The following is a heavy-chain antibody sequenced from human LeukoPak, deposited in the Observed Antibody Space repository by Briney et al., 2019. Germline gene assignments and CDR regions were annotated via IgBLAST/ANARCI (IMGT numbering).Heavy chain of an antibody. Sequence: PSETLSLTCAVYGGSFSGYYWSWIRQPPGKGLEWIGEINHSGSTNYNPSLKSRVTISVDTSKNQFSLKLSSVTAADTAVYYCARDWGGSDYYDSSGYPEYWGQGTLVTVSS. V-gene: IGHV4-34*01. D-gene: IGHD3-22*01. CDR1: GGSFSGYY. CDR2: INHSGST. J-gene: IGHJ4*02. CDR3: ARDWGGSDYYDSSGYPEY.